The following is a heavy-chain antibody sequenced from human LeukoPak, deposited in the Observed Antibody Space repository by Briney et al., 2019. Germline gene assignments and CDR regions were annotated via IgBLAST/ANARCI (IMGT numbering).Heavy chain of an antibody. CDR1: GFTFSSYC. CDR3: AKSPIRNSAAPKTDY. D-gene: IGHD4-23*01. Sequence: GGSLRLSCAASGFTFSSYCMSWVRQAPGKGLEWVSSINSGGGTTYYADCVSGRFTISRDNSKNTVYLQMNSLRAEDTAIYYCAKSPIRNSAAPKTDYWGQGTLVTVSS. CDR2: INSGGGTT. J-gene: IGHJ4*02. V-gene: IGHV3-23*01.